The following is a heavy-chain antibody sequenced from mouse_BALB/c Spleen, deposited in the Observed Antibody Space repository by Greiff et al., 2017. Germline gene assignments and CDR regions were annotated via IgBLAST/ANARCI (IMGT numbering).Heavy chain of an antibody. V-gene: IGHV1-7*01. J-gene: IGHJ3*01. CDR2: INPSTGYT. Sequence: QVQLQQSGAELAKPGASVKMSCKASGYTFTSYWMHWVKQRPGQGLEWIGYINPSTGYTEYNQKFKDKATLTADKSSSTAYMQLSSLTSEDSAVYYCARPYYGSSLWFAYWGQGTLVTVSA. CDR3: ARPYYGSSLWFAY. CDR1: GYTFTSYW. D-gene: IGHD1-1*01.